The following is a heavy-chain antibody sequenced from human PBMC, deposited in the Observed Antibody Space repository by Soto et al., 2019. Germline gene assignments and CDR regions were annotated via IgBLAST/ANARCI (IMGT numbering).Heavy chain of an antibody. D-gene: IGHD2-2*01. J-gene: IGHJ5*02. Sequence: QVQLVQSGADVKKPGASVKISCKASGYNFTQYRIHWVRQAPGQRLEWMGWITAGDAKTEYSQKFQGRVTISRDISATTVYLDLDSLRSEDTAVYYCARDLYSSSRFWFDPWGRGTQVIVSS. V-gene: IGHV1-3*01. CDR2: ITAGDAKT. CDR1: GYNFTQYR. CDR3: ARDLYSSSRFWFDP.